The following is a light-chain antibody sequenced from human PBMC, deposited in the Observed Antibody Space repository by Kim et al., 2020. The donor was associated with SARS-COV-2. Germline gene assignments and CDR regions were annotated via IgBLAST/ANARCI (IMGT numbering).Light chain of an antibody. J-gene: IGKJ2*01. Sequence: LYPGDRPTLTCRASQSINSNYLAWYQQKPGQAPRLLIYDASNRATGIPDRFTGSGSGTDFTLTINRLEPEDFAVYFCQQYDRAPLTFGQGTKLEI. CDR3: QQYDRAPLT. V-gene: IGKV3-20*01. CDR1: QSINSNY. CDR2: DAS.